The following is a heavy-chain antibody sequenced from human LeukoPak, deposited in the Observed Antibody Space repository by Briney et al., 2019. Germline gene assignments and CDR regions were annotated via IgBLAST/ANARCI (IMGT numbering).Heavy chain of an antibody. J-gene: IGHJ4*02. CDR3: ATSRLDPGLAASY. V-gene: IGHV3-53*01. Sequence: PGGSLRLSCAASGFTVSSHYMSWVRQAPGKGLEWVSVIYSGGYTYYADSVKGRFTISRDNSKNTLFLQMNSLRAEDTAVYYCATSRLDPGLAASYWGQGTLVTVSS. CDR1: GFTVSSHY. D-gene: IGHD6-13*01. CDR2: IYSGGYT.